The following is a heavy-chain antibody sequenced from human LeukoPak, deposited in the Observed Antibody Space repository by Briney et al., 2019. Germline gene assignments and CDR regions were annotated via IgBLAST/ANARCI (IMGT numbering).Heavy chain of an antibody. J-gene: IGHJ3*02. D-gene: IGHD3-10*01. CDR1: GGSISSNNW. Sequence: PSETLSLTCAVSGGSISSNNWWSWVRQPPGKGLEWIGEIYHSGSTNYNPSLKSRVTISVDKSKNQFSLKLSSVTAADTAVYYCARQGSGSYSRLGAFDIWGQGTMVTVSS. V-gene: IGHV4-4*02. CDR3: ARQGSGSYSRLGAFDI. CDR2: IYHSGST.